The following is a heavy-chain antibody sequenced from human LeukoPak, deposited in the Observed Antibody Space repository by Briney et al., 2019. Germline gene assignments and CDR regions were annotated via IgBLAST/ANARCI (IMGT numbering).Heavy chain of an antibody. CDR1: GFTFYDYP. V-gene: IGHV3-9*01. CDR2: ISWNSGSI. J-gene: IGHJ4*02. D-gene: IGHD1-26*01. Sequence: PGGSLRLSCATSGFTFYDYPMHWVRQAPGKGLEWVSTISWNSGSIGYADSVKGRFTISRDNAKNSVYLQMNSLRAEDTALYYCAKDSGSYDFDYWGQGTLVTVSS. CDR3: AKDSGSYDFDY.